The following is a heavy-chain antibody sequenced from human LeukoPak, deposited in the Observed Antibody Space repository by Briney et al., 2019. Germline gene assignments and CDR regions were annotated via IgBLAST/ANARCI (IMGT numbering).Heavy chain of an antibody. V-gene: IGHV1-46*01. J-gene: IGHJ3*02. CDR1: GYTFTSYY. D-gene: IGHD3-22*01. CDR2: INPSGGST. CDR3: ARGDSSGYYDGEDAFDI. Sequence: GESLKISCKGSGYTFTSYYMHRVRQAPAQGLEWIGIINPSGGSTSYAQKFQGRVTMTRDTSTSTVYMELSSLRSEDTAVYYCARGDSSGYYDGEDAFDIWGQGTMVTVSS.